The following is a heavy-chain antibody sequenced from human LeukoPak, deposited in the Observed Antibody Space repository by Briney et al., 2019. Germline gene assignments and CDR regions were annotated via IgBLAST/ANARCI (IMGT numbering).Heavy chain of an antibody. V-gene: IGHV4-31*03. CDR3: ARVGPYYYDSSGYYYPAPFDI. CDR1: GGSISSGGYY. Sequence: SQTLSLTCTVSGGSISSGGYYWSWIRQHPGKGLEWIGYIYYSGSTYYNPSLKSRVTISVDTSKNQFSLKLSSVTAADTAVYYCARVGPYYYDSSGYYYPAPFDIWGQGTMVTVSS. J-gene: IGHJ3*02. D-gene: IGHD3-22*01. CDR2: IYYSGST.